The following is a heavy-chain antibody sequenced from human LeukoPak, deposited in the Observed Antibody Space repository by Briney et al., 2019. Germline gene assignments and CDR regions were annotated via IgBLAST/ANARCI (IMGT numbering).Heavy chain of an antibody. CDR2: IYTSGST. V-gene: IGHV4-4*09. CDR1: GGSISSYY. D-gene: IGHD3-3*01. J-gene: IGHJ5*02. Sequence: SETLSLTCTVSGGSISSYYWSWIRQPPGKGLEWIGYIYTSGSTNYNPSLKSRVTISVDTSKNQFSLKLSSVTAADTAVYYCARAIYDDNWFDPWGQETLVTVSS. CDR3: ARAIYDDNWFDP.